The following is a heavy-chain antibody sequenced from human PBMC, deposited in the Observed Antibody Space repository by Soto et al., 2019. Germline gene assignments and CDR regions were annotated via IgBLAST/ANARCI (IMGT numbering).Heavy chain of an antibody. Sequence: PSETLSLTCTVSGGSISSGGYYWSWIRQHPGKGLEWIGYIYYSGSTYYNPSLKSRVTISVDTSKNQFSLKLSSVTAADTAVYYCAREMTTVVNGWFDPWGQGTLVTVS. V-gene: IGHV4-31*03. CDR2: IYYSGST. D-gene: IGHD4-17*01. CDR3: AREMTTVVNGWFDP. J-gene: IGHJ5*02. CDR1: GGSISSGGYY.